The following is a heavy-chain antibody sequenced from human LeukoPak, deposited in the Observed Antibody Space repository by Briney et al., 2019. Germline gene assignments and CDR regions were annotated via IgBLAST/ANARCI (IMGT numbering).Heavy chain of an antibody. V-gene: IGHV4-4*07. CDR1: GGSISSYY. CDR2: IYTSGST. J-gene: IGHJ4*02. D-gene: IGHD3-22*01. Sequence: SETLSLTCTVSGGSISSYYWSWIRQPAGKGLEWIGRIYTSGSTNYNPSLKSRVTMSVDTSKNRFSLKLSSVTAADTAVYHCARSDTYYYDSSPPYYFDYWGQGTLVTVSS. CDR3: ARSDTYYYDSSPPYYFDY.